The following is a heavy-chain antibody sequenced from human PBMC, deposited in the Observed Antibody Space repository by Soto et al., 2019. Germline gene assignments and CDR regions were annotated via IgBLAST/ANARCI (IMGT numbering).Heavy chain of an antibody. Sequence: SETLSLTCAVYGGSFSGYYWSWIRQPPGKGLEWIGEINHSGSTNYNPSLKSRVTISVDTSKNQFSLKLSSVTAADTAVYYCARDNGETKGYCSGGSCYGGVGYWGQGTLVTVSS. V-gene: IGHV4-34*01. CDR3: ARDNGETKGYCSGGSCYGGVGY. CDR2: INHSGST. J-gene: IGHJ4*02. CDR1: GGSFSGYY. D-gene: IGHD2-15*01.